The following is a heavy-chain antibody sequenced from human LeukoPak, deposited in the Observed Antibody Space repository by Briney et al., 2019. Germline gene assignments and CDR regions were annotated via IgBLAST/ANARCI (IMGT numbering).Heavy chain of an antibody. CDR2: IRYDGSNK. J-gene: IGHJ3*02. D-gene: IGHD2-2*01. CDR1: GFTFSSYG. V-gene: IGHV3-30*02. Sequence: GGSLRLSCAASGFTFSSYGMHWVRQAPGKGLEWVAFIRYDGSNKYYADSVKGRFTISRDNSKNTLYLQMNSLRTEDTAVYYCAKIRSNLGYCSSTSCRGDAFDIWGQGTMVTVSS. CDR3: AKIRSNLGYCSSTSCRGDAFDI.